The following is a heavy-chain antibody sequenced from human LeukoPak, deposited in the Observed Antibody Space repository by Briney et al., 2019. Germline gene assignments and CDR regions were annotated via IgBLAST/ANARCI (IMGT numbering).Heavy chain of an antibody. V-gene: IGHV1-2*02. CDR2: INPNSGGT. D-gene: IGHD1-14*01. J-gene: IGHJ3*02. CDR3: ARKGGPRVNAFDI. Sequence: ASVKVSCKASGYTFTGSYMHWVRQAPGQGLEWMGWINPNSGGTNYAQMFQGRVTMTRDTSISTAYMELTGLRSDDTAVYFCARKGGPRVNAFDIWGQGTMVTVSS. CDR1: GYTFTGSY.